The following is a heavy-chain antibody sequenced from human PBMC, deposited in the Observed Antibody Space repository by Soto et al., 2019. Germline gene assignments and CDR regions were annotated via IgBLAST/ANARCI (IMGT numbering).Heavy chain of an antibody. Sequence: ASVKVSCKASCYTFTSYGISWVRQAPGQGLEWMGWISAYNGNTNYAQKLQGRVTMTTDTSTSTAYMELRSLRSDDTAVYYCARLTSDITIFGVVIGEYYYYYGMDVWGQGTTVTV. CDR3: ARLTSDITIFGVVIGEYYYYYGMDV. D-gene: IGHD3-3*01. J-gene: IGHJ6*02. CDR2: ISAYNGNT. CDR1: CYTFTSYG. V-gene: IGHV1-18*01.